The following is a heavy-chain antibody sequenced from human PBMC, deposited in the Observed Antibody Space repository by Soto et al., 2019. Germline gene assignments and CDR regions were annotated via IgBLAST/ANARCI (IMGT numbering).Heavy chain of an antibody. V-gene: IGHV3-30*18. J-gene: IGHJ6*02. CDR1: GFTFNNYA. CDR3: AKDGRDSSISCSRCYCMDV. D-gene: IGHD2-2*01. Sequence: PGGSLRLSCAASGFTFNNYALQWVRQAPGRGLEWVAVISHDGSNKYYGDSVKGRFTISRDNSENTLYLEMNSLRPEDTAVYYCAKDGRDSSISCSRCYCMDVWGPGTTVTVSS. CDR2: ISHDGSNK.